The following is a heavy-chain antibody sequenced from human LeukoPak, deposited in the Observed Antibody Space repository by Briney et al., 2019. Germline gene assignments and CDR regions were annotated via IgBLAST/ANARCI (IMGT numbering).Heavy chain of an antibody. CDR2: ISSDGSNR. CDR3: AREMGVAGYPGDY. J-gene: IGHJ4*02. V-gene: IGHV3-30*03. CDR1: GFIFSSYA. D-gene: IGHD5-12*01. Sequence: PGRSLRLSCASSGFIFSSYAMHWFRQAPGKGLEWVAIISSDGSNRFHADSMKGRFTISRDNSKNTLYLQMNSLRTEDTAVYHCAREMGVAGYPGDYWGQGTLVTVSS.